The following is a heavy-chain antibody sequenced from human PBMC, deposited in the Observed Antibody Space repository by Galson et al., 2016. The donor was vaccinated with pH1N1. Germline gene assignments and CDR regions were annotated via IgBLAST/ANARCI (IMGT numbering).Heavy chain of an antibody. V-gene: IGHV3-23*01. CDR3: TKGEDLMLVFPYDS. Sequence: LSCAVSGISFGSYGMSWVRQVPGKGLEWVAGISGGGGSTYYAESAKGRFTIARDNRKNTLSLQMNSLRGDDTAIYYCTKGEDLMLVFPYDSWGQGTLVTVSS. CDR1: GISFGSYG. CDR2: ISGGGGST. J-gene: IGHJ4*02. D-gene: IGHD3-16*01.